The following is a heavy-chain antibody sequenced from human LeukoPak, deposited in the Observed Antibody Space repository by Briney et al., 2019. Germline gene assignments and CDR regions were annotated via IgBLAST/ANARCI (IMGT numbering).Heavy chain of an antibody. D-gene: IGHD6-13*01. J-gene: IGHJ5*02. V-gene: IGHV3-11*01. Sequence: GGPLRLSCAASGFRLSDYYMTWIRQAPGKGLEWVSHITSSGSTIHYADSVKGRFTISRDNAKNSLYLQMSSLRAEDTAVYYCARIGSSWPNWFDPWGQGTLVTVSS. CDR3: ARIGSSWPNWFDP. CDR1: GFRLSDYY. CDR2: ITSSGSTI.